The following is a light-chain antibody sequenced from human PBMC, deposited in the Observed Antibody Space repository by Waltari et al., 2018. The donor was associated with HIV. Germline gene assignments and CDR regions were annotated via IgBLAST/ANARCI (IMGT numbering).Light chain of an antibody. CDR3: AAWDDSLNVVV. CDR2: SNN. J-gene: IGLJ2*01. V-gene: IGLV1-44*01. CDR1: SSNIGSNT. Sequence: QSVLTQPPSASGTPGQRVTISCSGSSSNIGSNTVNWYQQLPGTAPKLLIYSNNQRPSGVPDRFSGSKSGTSASLAIIGLQSDDEADYYCAAWDDSLNVVVFGGETRLTVL.